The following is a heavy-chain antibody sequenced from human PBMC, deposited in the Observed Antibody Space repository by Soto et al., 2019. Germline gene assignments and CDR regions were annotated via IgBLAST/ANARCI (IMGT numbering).Heavy chain of an antibody. J-gene: IGHJ6*02. Sequence: PSETLSLTCTVSGASISSYYWSWIRQPPGKGLEWIGYIYYSGSTNYNPSLKSRVTISVDTSKNQFSLKLSSVTAADTAVYYCARGQWRGGGMDVWGQGTTVTVSS. D-gene: IGHD6-19*01. CDR1: GASISSYY. CDR3: ARGQWRGGGMDV. V-gene: IGHV4-59*01. CDR2: IYYSGST.